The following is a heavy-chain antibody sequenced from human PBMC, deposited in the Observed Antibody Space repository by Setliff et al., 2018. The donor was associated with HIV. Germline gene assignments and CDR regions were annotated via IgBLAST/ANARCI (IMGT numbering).Heavy chain of an antibody. V-gene: IGHV3-23*01. D-gene: IGHD5-12*01. CDR2: ISGSGGST. CDR3: AKDPRAAVATICDY. CDR1: GFTFSSYA. Sequence: GGSRRLSCAASGFTFSSYAMSWVRQAPGKGLEWVSAISGSGGSTYYADSVKGRFTISRDNSKNTLYLQMNSLRAEDTAVYYCAKDPRAAVATICDYWGQGTLVTVSS. J-gene: IGHJ4*02.